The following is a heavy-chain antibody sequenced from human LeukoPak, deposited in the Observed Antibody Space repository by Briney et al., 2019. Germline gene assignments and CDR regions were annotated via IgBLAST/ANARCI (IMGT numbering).Heavy chain of an antibody. CDR3: AKDLMDSRGLGSFDS. D-gene: IGHD3-22*01. CDR1: GLTFISYA. V-gene: IGHV3-23*01. Sequence: GGSLRLSCAASGLTFISYAISSVRQAPGKGLEWVSAISGSGGSTYYADSVKGRFTISRDNSKNTLYLQMNSLRAEDTAVYFCAKDLMDSRGLGSFDSCGQGTLVTVSS. J-gene: IGHJ3*02. CDR2: ISGSGGST.